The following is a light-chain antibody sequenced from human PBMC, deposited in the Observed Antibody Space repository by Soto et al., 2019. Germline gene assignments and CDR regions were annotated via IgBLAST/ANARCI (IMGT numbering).Light chain of an antibody. CDR3: QSYDSSLSVVV. Sequence: QSVLTQPPSVSGAPGQRVTISCTGSSFNIGAGYDVHWYQQLPGTAPKLLMYGNSNRPSGVPDRFSGSKSGTSASLAITGLQAEDEADYYCQSYDSSLSVVVFGGGTQLTVL. CDR1: SFNIGAGYD. V-gene: IGLV1-40*01. J-gene: IGLJ2*01. CDR2: GNS.